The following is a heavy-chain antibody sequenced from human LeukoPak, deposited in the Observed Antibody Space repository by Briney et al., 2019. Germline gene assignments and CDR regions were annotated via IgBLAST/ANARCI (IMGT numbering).Heavy chain of an antibody. J-gene: IGHJ4*02. Sequence: PGGSLRLSCAASGFTVGSSHMSWVRQAPGKGLEYVSVIYSGGNTYYAGSVKGRFTISRDNSKNTVYLQMNSLRAEDTAVYYCARLIAATGRLYFDYWGQGTLVTVSS. CDR2: IYSGGNT. CDR1: GFTVGSSH. CDR3: ARLIAATGRLYFDY. D-gene: IGHD6-13*01. V-gene: IGHV3-53*01.